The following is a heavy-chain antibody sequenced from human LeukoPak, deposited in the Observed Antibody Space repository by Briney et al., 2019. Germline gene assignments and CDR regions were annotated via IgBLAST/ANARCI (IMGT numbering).Heavy chain of an antibody. J-gene: IGHJ4*01. D-gene: IGHD4-17*01. CDR3: GSDPNGDYVGALGY. Sequence: GGSLRLSCTDSGFTFSSYALAWVRQAPGKGLEWVAAVTSRGVGTHYADSVKGRFTISRDNSKNTIYLQMNSLRAEDTAIYYCGSDPNGDYVGALGYWGRGTLVTGSS. V-gene: IGHV3-23*01. CDR2: VTSRGVGT. CDR1: GFTFSSYA.